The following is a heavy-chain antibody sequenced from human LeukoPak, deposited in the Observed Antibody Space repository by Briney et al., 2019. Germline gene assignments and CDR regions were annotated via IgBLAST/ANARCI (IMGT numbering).Heavy chain of an antibody. V-gene: IGHV4-59*01. D-gene: IGHD7-27*01. CDR3: ARVPSLGTRGFDY. CDR1: GGSISSYY. J-gene: IGHJ4*02. CDR2: IYYSGST. Sequence: SETLSLTCTVSGGSISSYYWSWIRQPPGKGLEWIGYIYYSGSTNYNPSLKSRVTISVDTSKNRFSLKLSSVTAADTAVYYCARVPSLGTRGFDYWGQGTLVTVSS.